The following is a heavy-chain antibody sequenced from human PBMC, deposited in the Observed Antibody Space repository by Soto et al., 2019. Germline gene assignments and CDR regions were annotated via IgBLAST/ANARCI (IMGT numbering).Heavy chain of an antibody. J-gene: IGHJ4*02. CDR1: GGTFSSYT. CDR2: ITPMFGTP. Sequence: QVQLVQSGAEVKKPGSSVKVSCKASGGTFSSYTITWVRLAPGQGLEWMGGITPMFGTPNYAQKFRGRVTITADESTSTAYMELSSLRSEDTAMYFCARDGTLYDSRAYYYLYWGQGTLVTVSS. CDR3: ARDGTLYDSRAYYYLY. V-gene: IGHV1-69*01. D-gene: IGHD3-22*01.